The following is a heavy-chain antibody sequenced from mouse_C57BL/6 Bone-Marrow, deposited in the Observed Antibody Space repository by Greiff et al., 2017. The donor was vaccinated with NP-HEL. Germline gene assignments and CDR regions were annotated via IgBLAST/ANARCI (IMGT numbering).Heavy chain of an antibody. Sequence: QVHVKQPGAELVKPGASVKLSCKASGYTFTSYWMHWVKQRPGQGLEWIGMIHPNSGSTNYNEKFKSKATLTVDKSSSTAYMQLSSLTSEDSAVYYCARTPSYGRRYFDVWGTGTTVTVSS. D-gene: IGHD1-1*01. V-gene: IGHV1-64*01. J-gene: IGHJ1*03. CDR1: GYTFTSYW. CDR2: IHPNSGST. CDR3: ARTPSYGRRYFDV.